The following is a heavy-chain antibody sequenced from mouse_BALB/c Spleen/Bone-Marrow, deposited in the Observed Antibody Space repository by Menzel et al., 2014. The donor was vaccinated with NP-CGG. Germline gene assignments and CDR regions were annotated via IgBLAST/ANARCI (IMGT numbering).Heavy chain of an antibody. J-gene: IGHJ2*01. CDR3: ARRGYYGTNYDFDF. D-gene: IGHD1-1*01. CDR2: INPSTGYT. CDR1: GYTFTTYW. Sequence: VQLQQSGAELAKPGASVKMSCKASGYTFTTYWMHWIKQRPGQGLEWIGYINPSTGYTEYNQKFKDKATLTADKSSSXAYMQLSSLTSEDSAVYYCARRGYYGTNYDFDFWGQGTTLTVSS. V-gene: IGHV1-7*01.